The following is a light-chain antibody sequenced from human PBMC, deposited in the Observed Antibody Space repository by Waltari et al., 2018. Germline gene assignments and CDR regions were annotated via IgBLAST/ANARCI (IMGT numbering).Light chain of an antibody. CDR3: MQPLQSPRT. J-gene: IGKJ2*01. Sequence: DIVMTQSPLSLSVTPGEPASISCRSSPSLLHSNGYYYLDWYLQKPGQSPQLLLYLTSHRASGAPERFSGSGSGTDFTLKISRVEAEDVGVYYCMQPLQSPRTFGQGTKLEIK. CDR1: PSLLHSNGYYY. V-gene: IGKV2-28*01. CDR2: LTS.